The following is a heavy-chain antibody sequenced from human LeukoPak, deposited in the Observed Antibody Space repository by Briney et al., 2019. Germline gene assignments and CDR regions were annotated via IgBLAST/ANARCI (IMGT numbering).Heavy chain of an antibody. CDR2: INPNNGDT. D-gene: IGHD1/OR15-1a*01. J-gene: IGHJ4*02. CDR1: GYTFTGNN. V-gene: IGHV1-2*06. CDR3: VTSGSGTTRWDY. Sequence: ASVKVSCKASGYTFTGNNMHWVRQAPGQGLEWMGRINPNNGDTNYAQRFQGRVTMTRATSISTAYIELSRLLSDDTAVYYCVTSGSGTTRWDYWGQGTMVTVSS.